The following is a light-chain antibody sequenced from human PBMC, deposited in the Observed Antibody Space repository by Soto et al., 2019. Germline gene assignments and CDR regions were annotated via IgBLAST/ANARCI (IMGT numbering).Light chain of an antibody. V-gene: IGLV2-11*01. CDR1: NSDVGGYNY. Sequence: QSVLTQPRSVSGSPGQSVTISCTGTNSDVGGYNYVSWYQQHPGKAPRLIIYDVTQRPSGVPDRFSGSKSGNTAYLTISGLQAEDEAEYPCCSSKDSYIVLFGTGTKVTV. J-gene: IGLJ1*01. CDR2: DVT. CDR3: CSSKDSYIVL.